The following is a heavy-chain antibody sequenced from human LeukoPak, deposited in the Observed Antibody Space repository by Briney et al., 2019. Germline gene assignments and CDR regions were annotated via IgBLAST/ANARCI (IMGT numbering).Heavy chain of an antibody. CDR2: INHSGST. CDR1: GGSFSGYY. V-gene: IGHV4-34*01. J-gene: IGHJ4*02. Sequence: PSETLSPTCAVYGGSFSGYYWSWIRQPPGKGLEWIGEINHSGSTNYNPSLKSRVTISVDTSKNQFSLKLSSVTAADTAVYYCARGPTEYYDFWSGYSADYWGQGTLVTVSS. D-gene: IGHD3-3*01. CDR3: ARGPTEYYDFWSGYSADY.